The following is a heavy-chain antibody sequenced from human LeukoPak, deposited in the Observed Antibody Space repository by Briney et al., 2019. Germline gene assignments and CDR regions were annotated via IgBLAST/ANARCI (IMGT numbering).Heavy chain of an antibody. V-gene: IGHV1-2*06. D-gene: IGHD1-1*01. CDR2: INVNSGGT. J-gene: IGHJ3*01. CDR3: ARDRGPGSYKEVFDF. Sequence: GASVKVSCKASGYTFSDYYMHWVRQAPGQGLEWMGRINVNSGGTNYAQKFQGRVTMTRDTSISTAYMELSSDDTAVYYCARDRGPGSYKEVFDFWGQGKMATVFS. CDR1: GYTFSDYY.